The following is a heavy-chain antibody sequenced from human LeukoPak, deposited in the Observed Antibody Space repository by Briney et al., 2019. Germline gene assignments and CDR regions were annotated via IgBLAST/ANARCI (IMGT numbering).Heavy chain of an antibody. Sequence: GASVKVSCKASGGTFSSYAISWVRQAPGQGLEWMGGIIPIFGTANYAQKFQGRVTITADESTSTAYMELSSLRSEDTAVYYCAGERSGSYHSDYWGQGTQVTVSS. V-gene: IGHV1-69*13. CDR3: AGERSGSYHSDY. J-gene: IGHJ4*02. CDR2: IIPIFGTA. D-gene: IGHD1-26*01. CDR1: GGTFSSYA.